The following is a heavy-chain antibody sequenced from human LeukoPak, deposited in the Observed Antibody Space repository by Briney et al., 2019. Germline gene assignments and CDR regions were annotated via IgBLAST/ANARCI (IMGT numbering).Heavy chain of an antibody. Sequence: PGGSLRLSCAASGFTFSTYGMSWVRQAPGKGLEWLSYISYSDTAKYYADSVKGRFTIYRDNAENSLHMQMNSLRDEDTAVYYCARYFDRSGFYRDAFDVWGQGTMATVSS. J-gene: IGHJ3*01. V-gene: IGHV3-48*02. D-gene: IGHD3-22*01. CDR3: ARYFDRSGFYRDAFDV. CDR1: GFTFSTYG. CDR2: ISYSDTAK.